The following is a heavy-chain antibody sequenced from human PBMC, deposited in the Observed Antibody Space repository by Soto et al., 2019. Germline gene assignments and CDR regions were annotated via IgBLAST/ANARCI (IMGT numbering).Heavy chain of an antibody. CDR1: GFTLSSYA. D-gene: IGHD1-7*01. Sequence: PGGSLRRSCAASGFTLSSYAMSRVRQAPGKGLEWAPAISGSGGSTSYADSVKGRFTISRDNSKNTLSLQMNSLRAEDTAVSYSAHRTCNYRYYYSGMDVWGRGSTGTICS. V-gene: IGHV3-23*01. CDR2: ISGSGGST. CDR3: AHRTCNYRYYYSGMDV. J-gene: IGHJ6*02.